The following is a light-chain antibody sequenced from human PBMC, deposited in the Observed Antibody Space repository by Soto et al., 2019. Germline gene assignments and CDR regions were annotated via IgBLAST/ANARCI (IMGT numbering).Light chain of an antibody. CDR3: QSYDSSLRGV. Sequence: QSVLTQPPSVSGAPGQRVTISCTGSNSDIGAGYDVHWYQQLPGTAPKLVIYANNNRPSGVTDRFSASKSGTSASLAITGLQADDEADYYCQSYDSSLRGVFGTGTKVTVL. V-gene: IGLV1-40*01. CDR2: ANN. J-gene: IGLJ1*01. CDR1: NSDIGAGYD.